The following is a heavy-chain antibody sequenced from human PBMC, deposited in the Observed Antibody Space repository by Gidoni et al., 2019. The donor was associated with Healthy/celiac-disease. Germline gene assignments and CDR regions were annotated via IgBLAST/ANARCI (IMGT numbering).Heavy chain of an antibody. V-gene: IGHV1-2*02. CDR1: GYNFTGYY. Sequence: QVQLVQSGAEVKKPWAAVKVSCNASGYNFTGYYMHWLRQAPGQGLDGMGWINPNSGGTNYAQKFQGRVTMTRDTSISTSYMELSRLRSDDTDVYYCARSVDYWGQGTLVTVSS. CDR3: ARSVDY. J-gene: IGHJ4*02. CDR2: INPNSGGT.